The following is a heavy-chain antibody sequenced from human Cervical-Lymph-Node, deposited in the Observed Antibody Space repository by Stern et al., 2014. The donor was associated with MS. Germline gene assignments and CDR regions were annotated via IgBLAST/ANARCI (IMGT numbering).Heavy chain of an antibody. J-gene: IGHJ3*02. V-gene: IGHV3-33*01. CDR3: AREAPVEPAATDAFDI. D-gene: IGHD2-2*01. CDR2: IWSDGTNS. CDR1: GFTFSTYG. Sequence: QVQLVESEGGVVQPGRSLRLSCAASGFTFSTYGMHWVRQAPGKGLEWVAVIWSDGTNSLYADSVKGRFTISRDNSKNTLYLQMNTLRTEDTAVYYCAREAPVEPAATDAFDIWGRGTMVAVSS.